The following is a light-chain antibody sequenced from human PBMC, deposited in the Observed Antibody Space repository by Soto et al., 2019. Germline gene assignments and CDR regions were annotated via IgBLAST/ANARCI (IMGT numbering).Light chain of an antibody. CDR2: KAS. CDR3: PQYNSYSKT. V-gene: IGKV1-5*03. Sequence: IQMTQSPSTLSASVGDRFTITFRASQSIISWFAWYQQKPGKAPKLLLYKASSLESGVPSRFSGSGSGTEFTLHISRLQTDDFATYYCPQYNSYSKTFGQGTKVDIK. J-gene: IGKJ1*01. CDR1: QSIISW.